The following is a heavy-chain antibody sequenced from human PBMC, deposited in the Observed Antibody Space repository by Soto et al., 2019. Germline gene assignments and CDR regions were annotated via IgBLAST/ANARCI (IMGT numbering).Heavy chain of an antibody. J-gene: IGHJ6*02. V-gene: IGHV4-31*03. Sequence: QVQLQESGPGLVKPSQTLSLTCSVSGGSISSGGNYWNWIRQHPGKGLEWIGYIYSSGSTYYNPSPTSRVTVSVDTSKNQFSLKLSSVTAADTAVYYCARDPALADFYGMDVWGQGTTVTVSS. CDR2: IYSSGST. D-gene: IGHD6-13*01. CDR3: ARDPALADFYGMDV. CDR1: GGSISSGGNY.